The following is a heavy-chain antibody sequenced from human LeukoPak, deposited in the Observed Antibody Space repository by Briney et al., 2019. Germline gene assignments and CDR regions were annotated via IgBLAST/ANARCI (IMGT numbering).Heavy chain of an antibody. CDR3: ARDGYDSGFRSN. J-gene: IGHJ4*02. CDR2: IYTSGST. CDR1: GGSISSGSYY. D-gene: IGHD3-10*01. Sequence: SQTLSLTCTVSGGSISSGSYYWSWIRQPAGKGLEWIGRIYTSGSTNYNPSLKSRVTITVDTSKNQFSLKLSSVTAADTAVYYCARDGYDSGFRSNWGQGTLVTVSS. V-gene: IGHV4-61*02.